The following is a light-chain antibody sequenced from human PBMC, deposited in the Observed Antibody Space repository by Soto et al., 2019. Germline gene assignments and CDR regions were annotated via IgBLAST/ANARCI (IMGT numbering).Light chain of an antibody. Sequence: QSVLTQPASVSGSPGQSITISCTGTSSDVGGYDFVSWYRQYPGQAPKILIYEVTHRPSGVPDRFSGSKSGNTASLTISGLQADDEADYYCSSYTRSSTLIIFGSGTKLTVL. J-gene: IGLJ2*01. CDR3: SSYTRSSTLII. CDR2: EVT. V-gene: IGLV2-14*01. CDR1: SSDVGGYDF.